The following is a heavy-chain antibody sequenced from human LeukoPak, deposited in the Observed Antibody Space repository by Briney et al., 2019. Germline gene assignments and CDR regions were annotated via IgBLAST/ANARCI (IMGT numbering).Heavy chain of an antibody. V-gene: IGHV1-24*01. D-gene: IGHD4-17*01. CDR1: GYTLTELS. Sequence: ASVRVSFKVSGYTLTELSMHWVRQAPGKGLEWMGGFDPEDGETIYAQKFQGRVTMTEDTSTDTAYMELSSLRSEDTAVHYCATNGGDYDLDYWGQGTLVTVSS. CDR2: FDPEDGET. CDR3: ATNGGDYDLDY. J-gene: IGHJ4*02.